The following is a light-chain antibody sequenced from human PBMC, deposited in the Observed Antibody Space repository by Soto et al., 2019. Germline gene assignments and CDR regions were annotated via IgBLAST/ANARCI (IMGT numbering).Light chain of an antibody. Sequence: SYELAQPLSVSVALGQTARITCGGNNIGSKNVHWYQQEPGQAPVMVIYRDSKRPSGIPERFSGSNSGNTATLTISRAQAGDEADYYCQVWDSSTGVFGGGTQLTVL. CDR3: QVWDSSTGV. CDR1: NIGSKN. V-gene: IGLV3-9*01. CDR2: RDS. J-gene: IGLJ3*02.